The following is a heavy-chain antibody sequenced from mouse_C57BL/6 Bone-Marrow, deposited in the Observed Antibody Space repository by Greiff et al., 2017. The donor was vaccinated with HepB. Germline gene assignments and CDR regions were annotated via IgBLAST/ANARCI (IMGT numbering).Heavy chain of an antibody. J-gene: IGHJ4*01. CDR2: IRNKANNHAT. D-gene: IGHD2-1*01. Sequence: EVKLVESGGGLVQPGGSMKLSCAASGFTFSDAWMDWVRQSPEKGLEWVAEIRNKANNHATYYAESVKGRFTISRDDSKSSVYLQMNSLRAEDTGIYYCTRYGNYDPYAMDYWGQGTSVTVSS. V-gene: IGHV6-6*01. CDR1: GFTFSDAW. CDR3: TRYGNYDPYAMDY.